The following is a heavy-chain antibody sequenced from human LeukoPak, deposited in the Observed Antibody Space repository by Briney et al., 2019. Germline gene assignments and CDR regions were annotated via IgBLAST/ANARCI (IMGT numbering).Heavy chain of an antibody. Sequence: SETLSLTCTVSGGSIGSYYWSWIRQPPGKGLEWIGYIYYSGSTNYNPSLKSRVTISVDTSKNQFSLKLSSVTAADTAVYYCARGYCSSTSCYRQVGYWGQGTLVTVSS. V-gene: IGHV4-59*01. D-gene: IGHD2-2*02. CDR1: GGSIGSYY. CDR3: ARGYCSSTSCYRQVGY. CDR2: IYYSGST. J-gene: IGHJ4*02.